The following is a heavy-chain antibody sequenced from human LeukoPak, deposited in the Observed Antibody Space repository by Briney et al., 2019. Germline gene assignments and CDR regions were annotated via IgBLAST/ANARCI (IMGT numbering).Heavy chain of an antibody. CDR3: AGGYDFWSGYLD. CDR2: IIPIFGTA. CDR1: GGTFSSYA. J-gene: IGHJ4*02. Sequence: LVKVSCKASGGTFSSYAISWVRQAPGQGLEWMGGIIPIFGTANYAQKFQGRVTITTDGSTSTAYMELSSLRSEDTAVYYCAGGYDFWSGYLDWGQGTLVTVSS. V-gene: IGHV1-69*05. D-gene: IGHD3-3*01.